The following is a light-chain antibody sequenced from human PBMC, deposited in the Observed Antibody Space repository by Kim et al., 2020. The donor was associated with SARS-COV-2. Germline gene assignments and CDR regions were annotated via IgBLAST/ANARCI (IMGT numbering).Light chain of an antibody. CDR3: SSYTTSTTYV. V-gene: IGLV2-14*03. J-gene: IGLJ1*01. CDR2: DVT. CDR1: SSDIGSFDY. Sequence: GQSIAISCTATSSDIGSFDYVSWYQQHPGKGPKLLIYDVTNRPSGVSNRFSGSKSGSTASLTISGLQAEDEADYYCSSYTTSTTYVFGSGTKVTVL.